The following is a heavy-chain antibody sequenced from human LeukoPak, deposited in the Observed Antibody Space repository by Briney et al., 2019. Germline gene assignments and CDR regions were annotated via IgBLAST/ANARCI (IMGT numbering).Heavy chain of an antibody. CDR2: ISAYNGNT. D-gene: IGHD5-18*01. Sequence: ASVKVSCTASGYTFTSYGISWARQAPGQGLEWMGWISAYNGNTNYAQKLQGRVTMTTDTSTSTAYMELRSLRSDDTAVYYCARQGYSRYYFDYWGQGTLVTVSS. V-gene: IGHV1-18*01. J-gene: IGHJ4*02. CDR3: ARQGYSRYYFDY. CDR1: GYTFTSYG.